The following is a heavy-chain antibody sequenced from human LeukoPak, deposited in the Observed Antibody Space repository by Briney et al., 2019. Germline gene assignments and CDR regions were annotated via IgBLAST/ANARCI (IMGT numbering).Heavy chain of an antibody. Sequence: SVKVSCKASGDTFSSYAISWVRQAPGQGLEWMGGIIPIFGTANYAQKFRGTITITADKSTNIAYMELSSLRSDDTAVYYCAREGGSDAFDIWGQGTMVTVST. CDR3: AREGGSDAFDI. D-gene: IGHD3-16*01. J-gene: IGHJ3*02. V-gene: IGHV1-69*06. CDR2: IIPIFGTA. CDR1: GDTFSSYA.